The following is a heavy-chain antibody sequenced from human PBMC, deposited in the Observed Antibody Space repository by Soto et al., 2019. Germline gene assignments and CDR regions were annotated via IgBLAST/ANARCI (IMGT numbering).Heavy chain of an antibody. V-gene: IGHV3-30*18. D-gene: IGHD2-8*01. J-gene: IGHJ4*02. CDR2: ISYDGSNK. CDR1: GFTFSSYG. Sequence: QVQLVESGGGVVQPGRSLRLSCAASGFTFSSYGMHWVRQAPGKGLEWVAVISYDGSNKYYADSVKGRFTISRDNSKNTLYLQMNSLRAEDTAVHYCAKDSTNGVRGSDYSGQGTLVTVSS. CDR3: AKDSTNGVRGSDY.